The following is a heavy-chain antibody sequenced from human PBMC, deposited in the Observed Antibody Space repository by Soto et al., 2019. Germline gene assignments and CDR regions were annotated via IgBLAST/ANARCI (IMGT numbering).Heavy chain of an antibody. CDR2: IKQDGSEK. V-gene: IGHV3-7*01. J-gene: IGHJ6*02. Sequence: EVQLVESGGGLVQPGGSLRLSCAASGFTFTTYWMSWVRQAPGKGLEWVANIKQDGSEKYYVDSVKGRFTISRDNAKNSLYLQMNSLRAEDTALYYWARVYPGSGWPYHYYGMDVWGQGTTVTVSS. CDR1: GFTFTTYW. CDR3: ARVYPGSGWPYHYYGMDV. D-gene: IGHD6-19*01.